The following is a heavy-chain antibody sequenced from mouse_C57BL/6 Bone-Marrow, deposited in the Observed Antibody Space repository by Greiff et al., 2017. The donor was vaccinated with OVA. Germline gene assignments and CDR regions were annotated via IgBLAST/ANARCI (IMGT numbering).Heavy chain of an antibody. Sequence: EVQLVESGGGLVQPGGSLSLSCAASGFTFTDYYMSWVRQPPGKALEWLGFIRNKANGYTTEYSASVKGRFTISRDNSQSILYLQMNALRAEDSATYYCARTGPGNFDYWGQGTTLTVSS. CDR1: GFTFTDYY. J-gene: IGHJ2*01. D-gene: IGHD3-2*02. CDR3: ARTGPGNFDY. V-gene: IGHV7-3*01. CDR2: IRNKANGYTT.